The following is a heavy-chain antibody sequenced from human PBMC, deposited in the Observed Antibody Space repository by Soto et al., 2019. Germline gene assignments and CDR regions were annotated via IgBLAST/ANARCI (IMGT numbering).Heavy chain of an antibody. Sequence: QVQLVQSGAEVKKPGASVKVSCKASGYTFTGYYMHWVRQAPGQGLEWMGGINPNSGGTNYAQKFQGWVTMTRDTTIRTAYMELSRLRSDDTAVYYCARGAYYDFWSGYLDYYYYYYMDVWGKGTTVTVSS. V-gene: IGHV1-2*04. CDR3: ARGAYYDFWSGYLDYYYYYYMDV. CDR1: GYTFTGYY. D-gene: IGHD3-3*01. J-gene: IGHJ6*03. CDR2: INPNSGGT.